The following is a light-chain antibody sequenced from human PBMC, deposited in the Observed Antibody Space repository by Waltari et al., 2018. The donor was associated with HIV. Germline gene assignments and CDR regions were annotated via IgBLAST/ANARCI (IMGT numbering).Light chain of an antibody. CDR1: QSVATY. CDR2: DSS. CDR3: HQRSTWPPT. Sequence: EIVLAQSAGTLSLSPGERATLSCRASQSVATYVAWYQQKPGEAPRLLIYDSSNRAAGIPARFSGSGSGTDFTLTISSLEPEDFAVYYCHQRSTWPPTFGQGTKV. J-gene: IGKJ2*01. V-gene: IGKV3-11*01.